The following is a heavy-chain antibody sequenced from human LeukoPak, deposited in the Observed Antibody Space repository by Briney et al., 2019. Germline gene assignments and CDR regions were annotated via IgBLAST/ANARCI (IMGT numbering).Heavy chain of an antibody. CDR2: INHSGST. CDR1: GGSFSGYY. J-gene: IGHJ3*02. V-gene: IGHV4-34*01. Sequence: SETLSLTCAVYGGSFSGYYWSWIRQPPGKGLEWIGEINHSGSTNYNPSLKSRVTISVDTSKNQFSLKLSSVTAADTAVYYCATNYYDSSGYPIDAFDIWGQGTMVAVSS. D-gene: IGHD3-22*01. CDR3: ATNYYDSSGYPIDAFDI.